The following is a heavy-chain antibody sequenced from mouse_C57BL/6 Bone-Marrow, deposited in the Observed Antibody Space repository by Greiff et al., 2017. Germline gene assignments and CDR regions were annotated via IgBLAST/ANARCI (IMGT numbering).Heavy chain of an antibody. CDR3: TTVGVSGYFDY. Sequence: EVQLQQSGAELVRPGASVKLSCTASGFNIKDDYMHWVKQRPEQGLEWIGWIDPENGDTEYASKFQGKATITADTSSNTAYLQLSSLTSEDTAVYYCTTVGVSGYFDYWGQGTTRTVSS. V-gene: IGHV14-4*01. CDR2: IDPENGDT. CDR1: GFNIKDDY. J-gene: IGHJ2*01. D-gene: IGHD1-1*02.